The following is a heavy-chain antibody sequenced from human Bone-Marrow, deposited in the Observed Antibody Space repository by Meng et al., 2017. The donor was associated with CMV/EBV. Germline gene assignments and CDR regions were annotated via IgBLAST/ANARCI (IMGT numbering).Heavy chain of an antibody. V-gene: IGHV3-53*05. D-gene: IGHD6-19*01. CDR3: ARQSPGFSRGWYTPVDY. CDR2: IYSGGNT. Sequence: GESLKISCKGSGFTFSRYWMSWVRQAPGKGLEWVSIIYSGGNTYYADSVKGRFTISRDNSKNTLYLQMNSLRADDTAVYYCARQSPGFSRGWYTPVDYWGQGTLVTVSS. CDR1: GFTFSRYW. J-gene: IGHJ4*02.